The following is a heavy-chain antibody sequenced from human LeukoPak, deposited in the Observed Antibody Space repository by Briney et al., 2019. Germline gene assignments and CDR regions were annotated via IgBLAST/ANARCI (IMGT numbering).Heavy chain of an antibody. Sequence: SETLSLTCSVSSGSISNYYWSWLRQPPGKGLEWIGYIYYSGSTSYNPSLKSRVTISVDPSKNQFSLKLRSVTPADTAVYYCATTGSEQLVDYWGQGTLVTVSS. CDR2: IYYSGST. CDR3: ATTGSEQLVDY. D-gene: IGHD6-13*01. J-gene: IGHJ4*02. CDR1: SGSISNYY. V-gene: IGHV4-59*08.